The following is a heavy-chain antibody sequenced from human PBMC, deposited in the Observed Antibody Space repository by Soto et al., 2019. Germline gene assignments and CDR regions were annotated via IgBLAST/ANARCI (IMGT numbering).Heavy chain of an antibody. CDR1: GYTFTSYA. J-gene: IGHJ3*02. CDR3: ARDRSSWHHDAFDI. Sequence: GASVKVSCKASGYTFTSYAMHWVRQAPGQRLEWMGWINAGNGNTKYSQKFQGRVTITRDTSASTAYMELSSLRSEDTAVYYCARDRSSWHHDAFDIWGQGTMVTVSS. V-gene: IGHV1-3*01. CDR2: INAGNGNT. D-gene: IGHD6-13*01.